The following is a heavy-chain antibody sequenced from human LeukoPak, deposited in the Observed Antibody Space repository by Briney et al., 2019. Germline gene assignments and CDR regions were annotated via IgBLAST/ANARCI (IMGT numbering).Heavy chain of an antibody. D-gene: IGHD6-13*01. Sequence: GGSLRLSCAASGFTFSSYWMSWVRQAPGKGLERVANIKQDGSEKYYVDSVKGRFTISRDNAKNSLYLQMNSLRAEDTAVYYCAREGGSWYGGDFDYWGQGTLVTVSS. CDR1: GFTFSSYW. CDR3: AREGGSWYGGDFDY. J-gene: IGHJ4*02. CDR2: IKQDGSEK. V-gene: IGHV3-7*01.